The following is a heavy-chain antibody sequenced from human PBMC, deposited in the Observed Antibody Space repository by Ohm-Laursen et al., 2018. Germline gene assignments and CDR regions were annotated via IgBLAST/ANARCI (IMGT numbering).Heavy chain of an antibody. J-gene: IGHJ4*02. CDR3: TTGDSNFFGNDN. CDR2: IISKTDGGTI. Sequence: SLRLSCAASEFTFTNAWMSWVRQAPGKGLEWVGRIISKTDGGTIHYTAPVQGRFTISRDDSKDTVYLQMNSLKTEDTAVYYCTTGDSNFFGNDNWGQGTLVTVSS. V-gene: IGHV3-15*01. D-gene: IGHD4-11*01. CDR1: EFTFTNAW.